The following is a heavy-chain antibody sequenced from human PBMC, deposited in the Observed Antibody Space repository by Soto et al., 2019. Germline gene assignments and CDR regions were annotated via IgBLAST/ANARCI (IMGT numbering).Heavy chain of an antibody. CDR3: AKDSQHEGY. Sequence: QVQLVESGGGVVQPGRSLRLSCAASGFSFSSYAMHWVRQAPGKGLEWVAVVSSGGNNKYYADSVKGRFTISRDNSKNTLYLQMNSLRPEDTAVYYCAKDSQHEGYWGQGTLVTVSS. CDR2: VSSGGNNK. V-gene: IGHV3-30-3*01. CDR1: GFSFSSYA. J-gene: IGHJ4*02. D-gene: IGHD6-13*01.